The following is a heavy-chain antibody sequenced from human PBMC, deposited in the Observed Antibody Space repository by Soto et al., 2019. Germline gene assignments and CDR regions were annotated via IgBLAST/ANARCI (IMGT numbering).Heavy chain of an antibody. CDR1: GFTFSSYA. D-gene: IGHD3-22*01. V-gene: IGHV3-23*01. CDR3: AKLQYYYDSSGYPFLD. Sequence: GGSLRLSCAASGFTFSSYAMSWVRQAPGKGLEWVSAISGSGGSTYYADSVKGRFTISRDNSKNTLYLQMNSLRAEDTAVYYCAKLQYYYDSSGYPFLDWGQGTTVTVSS. CDR2: ISGSGGST. J-gene: IGHJ6*02.